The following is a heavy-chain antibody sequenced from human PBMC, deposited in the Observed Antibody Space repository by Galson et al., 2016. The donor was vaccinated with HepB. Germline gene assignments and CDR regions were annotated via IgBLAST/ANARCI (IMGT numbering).Heavy chain of an antibody. CDR3: ARWDGGCGGYCYIYDY. V-gene: IGHV1-18*01. J-gene: IGHJ4*02. D-gene: IGHD2-21*02. Sequence: SVKVSCKASGYIFTNYGIGWVRQAPGQGLEWMGWISAYNGETDSAQTFQGRITMTTDASTGTAYMELRTLRSDDTAVDYCARWDGGCGGYCYIYDYWGQGTLVTVSS. CDR2: ISAYNGET. CDR1: GYIFTNYG.